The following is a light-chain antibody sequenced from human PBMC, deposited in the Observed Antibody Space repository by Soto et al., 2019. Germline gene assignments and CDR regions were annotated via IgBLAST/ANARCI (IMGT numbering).Light chain of an antibody. V-gene: IGKV1-27*01. CDR3: RKYNSAPRT. CDR1: QGISNY. J-gene: IGKJ1*01. Sequence: DIRMTQSPSSLSASVGDRVTITCRASQGISNYLAWYQQKPGKVPKHLICAASTLKSGVPSRFSGSGSGTYFTLTISSLEPEDVAIYYCRKYNSAPRTLGQGTLVEIK. CDR2: AAS.